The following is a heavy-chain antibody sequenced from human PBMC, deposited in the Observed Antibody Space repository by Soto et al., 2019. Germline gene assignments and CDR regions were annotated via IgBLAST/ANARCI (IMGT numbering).Heavy chain of an antibody. J-gene: IGHJ4*02. V-gene: IGHV3-23*01. Sequence: GGSLRLSCAASGFTFSSYAMSWVRQAPWKGLEWVSAFRGDGTGAHYADSVKGRFTISRDNSKNTLYLHMNSLRAEDTAVYYCAKLPQYDILTGYLNSFDYWGQGTLVTVSS. CDR3: AKLPQYDILTGYLNSFDY. CDR2: FRGDGTGA. D-gene: IGHD3-9*01. CDR1: GFTFSSYA.